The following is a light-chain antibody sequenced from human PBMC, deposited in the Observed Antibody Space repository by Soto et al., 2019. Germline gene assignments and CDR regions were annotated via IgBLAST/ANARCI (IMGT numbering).Light chain of an antibody. J-gene: IGKJ2*01. CDR1: QSVSSSY. CDR2: GAS. CDR3: QQDGNLYT. Sequence: EIVLTQSPGTLSLSPGERATLSCRASQSVSSSYLAWYQQKPGQAPRLLIYGASSRATGIPDRFSGSGSGTDFNLTISRLEPEDFAVYYCQQDGNLYTFGQGTKLEIK. V-gene: IGKV3-20*01.